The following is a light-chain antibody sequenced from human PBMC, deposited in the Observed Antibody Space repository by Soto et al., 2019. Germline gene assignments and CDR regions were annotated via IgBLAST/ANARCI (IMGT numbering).Light chain of an antibody. J-gene: IGLJ1*01. Sequence: QSALTQPPSVSGAPGQRFTIFCTGSPSNIVADYHVHFYRQLPGTAPRLLIYGNTNRSPGVRGRFSGSKSGTSALLAITGLQAEDEGNYYWQSYETSLRAYVFGTGTKVTVL. CDR1: PSNIVADYH. V-gene: IGLV1-40*01. CDR2: GNT. CDR3: QSYETSLRAYV.